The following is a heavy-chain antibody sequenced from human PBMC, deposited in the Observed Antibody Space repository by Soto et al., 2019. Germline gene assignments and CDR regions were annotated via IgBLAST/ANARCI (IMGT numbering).Heavy chain of an antibody. Sequence: GSLRLSCAASGFTFSSYAMHWVRQAPGKGLEWVTLISYDGSNKYYADSVKGRFTISRDNSKNTLSLQMNSLRAEDTAVYYCARGHSSGWYYFDYWGQGTLVTVSS. CDR2: ISYDGSNK. V-gene: IGHV3-30-3*01. CDR3: ARGHSSGWYYFDY. CDR1: GFTFSSYA. D-gene: IGHD6-19*01. J-gene: IGHJ4*02.